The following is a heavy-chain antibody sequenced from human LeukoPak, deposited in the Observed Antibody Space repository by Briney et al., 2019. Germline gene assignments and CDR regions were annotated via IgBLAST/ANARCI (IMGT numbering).Heavy chain of an antibody. CDR1: GFTFSSYA. Sequence: GGSLRLSCAASGFTFSSYAMSWVRQAPGKGLEWVSAISGSGGSTYYADSVKGRFTISRDNSKNTLYLQMNSLRAEDTAVYYCAKLGTTVTTWGRADFDYWGRGTLVTVSS. CDR2: ISGSGGST. D-gene: IGHD4-17*01. V-gene: IGHV3-23*01. CDR3: AKLGTTVTTWGRADFDY. J-gene: IGHJ4*02.